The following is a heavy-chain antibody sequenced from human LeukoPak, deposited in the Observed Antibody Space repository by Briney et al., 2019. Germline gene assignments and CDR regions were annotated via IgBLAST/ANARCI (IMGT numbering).Heavy chain of an antibody. CDR1: GGTFSSYA. V-gene: IGHV1-69*04. J-gene: IGHJ4*02. Sequence: SVKVSCKASGGTFSSYAISWVRQAPGQGLEWMGRIIPILGIANYAQKFQGRVTITADKSTSTAYMELSSLRSEDTAVYYCARAGGEQLFGVDYWGQGTLVTVSS. CDR3: ARAGGEQLFGVDY. CDR2: IIPILGIA. D-gene: IGHD1-26*01.